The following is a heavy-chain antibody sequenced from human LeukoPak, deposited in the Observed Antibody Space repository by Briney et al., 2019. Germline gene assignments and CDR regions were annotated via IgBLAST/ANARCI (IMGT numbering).Heavy chain of an antibody. V-gene: IGHV4-34*01. D-gene: IGHD3-10*01. J-gene: IGHJ5*02. CDR1: GGSFSGYY. CDR2: INHSGST. Sequence: PSETLSLTCAVYGGSFSGYYWSWIRQPPGKGLEWIGEINHSGSTNYNPPLESRVTISVDTSKNQFSLKLSSVTAADTAVYYCARLAWFGEGDNWFDPWGQGTLVTVSS. CDR3: ARLAWFGEGDNWFDP.